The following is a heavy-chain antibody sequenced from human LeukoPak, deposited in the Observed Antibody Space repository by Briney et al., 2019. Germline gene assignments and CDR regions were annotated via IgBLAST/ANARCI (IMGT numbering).Heavy chain of an antibody. J-gene: IGHJ4*02. CDR2: ISSSSSYI. CDR1: GFTLSSYS. D-gene: IGHD4-23*01. V-gene: IGHV3-21*01. CDR3: ARDGDGGNAVDY. Sequence: SGGSLRLSCAASGFTLSSYSMNWVRQAPGKGLEWVSSISSSSSYIYYADSVKGRFTISRDNAKNSLYLQMNSLRAEDTAVYYCARDGDGGNAVDYWGQGTLVTVSS.